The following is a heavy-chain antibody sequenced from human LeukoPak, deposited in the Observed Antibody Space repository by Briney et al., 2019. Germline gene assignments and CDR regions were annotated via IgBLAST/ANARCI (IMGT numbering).Heavy chain of an antibody. Sequence: GGSLRLSCAASGFTFSSYAMHWVRQAPGKGLERVAVISYDGSNKYYADSVKGRFTVSRDNSKNTLYLQMNSLRAEDTAVYYCARGPGIAAADLDYWGQGTLVTVSS. D-gene: IGHD6-13*01. CDR1: GFTFSSYA. V-gene: IGHV3-30-3*01. CDR2: ISYDGSNK. CDR3: ARGPGIAAADLDY. J-gene: IGHJ4*02.